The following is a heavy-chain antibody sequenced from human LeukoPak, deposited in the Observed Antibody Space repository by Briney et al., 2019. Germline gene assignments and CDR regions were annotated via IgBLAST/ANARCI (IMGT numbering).Heavy chain of an antibody. CDR2: INHSGST. V-gene: IGHV4-34*01. CDR1: GGSFSGYY. CDR3: ARDSGLLWFGESYYGMDV. D-gene: IGHD3-10*01. Sequence: SETLSLTCAVYGGSFSGYYWSWIRQPPGKGLEWIGEINHSGSTNYNPSLKSRVTISVDTSKNQFSLKLSSVTAADTAVYYCARDSGLLWFGESYYGMDVWGQGTTVTVSS. J-gene: IGHJ6*02.